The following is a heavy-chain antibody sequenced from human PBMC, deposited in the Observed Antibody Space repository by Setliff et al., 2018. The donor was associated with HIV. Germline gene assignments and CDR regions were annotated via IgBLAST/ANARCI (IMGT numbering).Heavy chain of an antibody. CDR3: AREDSYYYYYMDV. V-gene: IGHV4-61*02. CDR1: GGSISSGSYN. CDR2: IYASGST. Sequence: TLSLTCTVSGGSISSGSYNWSWIRQPAGKGLEWIGRIYASGSTNYNPSLKSRVTISVDTSKNQSSLKLSSVTAADTAVYYYAREDSYYYYYMDVWGKGTTVTVSS. J-gene: IGHJ6*03.